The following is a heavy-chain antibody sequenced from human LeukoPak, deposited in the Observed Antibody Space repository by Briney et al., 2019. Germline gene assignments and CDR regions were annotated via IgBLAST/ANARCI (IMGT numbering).Heavy chain of an antibody. Sequence: PSETLSLTCTVSGGSISSYYWSWIRQPPGKGLEWIGYIYYSGSTNCNPSLKSRVTISVDTSKNQFSLKLSSVTAADTAVYYCARTHGYYYGMDVWGKGTTVTVSS. CDR1: GGSISSYY. CDR2: IYYSGST. V-gene: IGHV4-59*01. CDR3: ARTHGYYYGMDV. J-gene: IGHJ6*04.